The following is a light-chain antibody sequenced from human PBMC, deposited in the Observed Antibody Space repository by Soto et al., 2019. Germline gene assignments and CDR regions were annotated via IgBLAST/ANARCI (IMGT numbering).Light chain of an antibody. CDR3: AARDDSLKAVI. Sequence: QSVLTQPPSVSEAPRQRVTISCSGSSSNIGNNAVNWYQQLPGKAPKLLIYYDDLLPSGVSDRFSGSKSGTSASLAISGLPSEEEADYYCAARDDSLKAVIFGGGTQLPV. CDR2: YDD. J-gene: IGLJ2*01. V-gene: IGLV1-36*01. CDR1: SSNIGNNA.